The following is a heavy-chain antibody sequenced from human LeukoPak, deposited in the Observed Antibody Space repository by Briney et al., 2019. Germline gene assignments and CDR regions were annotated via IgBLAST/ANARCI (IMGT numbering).Heavy chain of an antibody. CDR1: GFTFSSYG. CDR2: ISYDGSNK. CDR3: AKIISYGDPGDY. D-gene: IGHD4-17*01. Sequence: PGGSLRLSCAASGFTFSSYGMHWVRQAPGKGPEWVAVISYDGSNKYYADSVKGRFTISRDNSKNTLYLQMNSLRAEDTAVYYCAKIISYGDPGDYWGQGTLVTVSS. J-gene: IGHJ4*02. V-gene: IGHV3-30*18.